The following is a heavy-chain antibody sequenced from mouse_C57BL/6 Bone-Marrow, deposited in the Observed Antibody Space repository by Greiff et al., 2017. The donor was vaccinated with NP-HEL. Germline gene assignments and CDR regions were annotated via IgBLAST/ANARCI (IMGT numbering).Heavy chain of an antibody. J-gene: IGHJ1*03. CDR2: IRLKSDNYAT. CDR1: GFTFSNYW. CDR3: TGNTVVRYFDV. V-gene: IGHV6-3*01. D-gene: IGHD1-1*01. Sequence: EVMLVESGGGLVQPGGSMKLSCVASGFTFSNYWMNWVRQSPEKGLEWVAQIRLKSDNYATHYAVSVKGRFTISRDDSKSSVYLQMNNVRAEDTRIYYCTGNTVVRYFDVWGTGTTVTVSS.